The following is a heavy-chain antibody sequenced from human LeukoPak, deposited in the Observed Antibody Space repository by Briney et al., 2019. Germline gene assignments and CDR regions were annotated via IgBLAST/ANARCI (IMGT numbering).Heavy chain of an antibody. CDR1: GYTFTGYY. CDR3: ARDSLYCSGGSCYYYYYGMDV. CDR2: INPNRGGT. V-gene: IGHV1-2*02. D-gene: IGHD2-15*01. J-gene: IGHJ6*02. Sequence: ASVKVSCKASGYTFTGYYMHWVRQAPGQGLEWMGWINPNRGGTNYAQKFQGRVSMTRDTSISTAYMELSRLRSDDTAVYYCARDSLYCSGGSCYYYYYGMDVWGQGTTVTVSS.